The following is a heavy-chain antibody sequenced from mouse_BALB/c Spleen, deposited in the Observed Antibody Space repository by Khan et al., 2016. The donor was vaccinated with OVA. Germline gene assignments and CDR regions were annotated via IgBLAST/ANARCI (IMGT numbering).Heavy chain of an antibody. CDR1: GYSFTSYY. D-gene: IGHD2-13*01. Sequence: VQLKQSGPELMKPGASVKISCKASGYSFTSYYIHWVKQSHGKSLEWIGYVDPFSGGTTYNQKFKGKATLTVDKSSSTAYIHFSNLTSEDSAVYYFTRHGDVAWFTYWGQGTLVTVSA. J-gene: IGHJ3*01. CDR3: TRHGDVAWFTY. CDR2: VDPFSGGT. V-gene: IGHV1S135*01.